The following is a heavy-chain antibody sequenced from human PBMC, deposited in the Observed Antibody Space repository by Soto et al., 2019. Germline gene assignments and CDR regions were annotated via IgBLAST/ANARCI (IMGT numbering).Heavy chain of an antibody. CDR1: GFTFSSHA. J-gene: IGHJ4*02. V-gene: IGHV3-23*01. CDR3: AKVIFPYYYDSSDYYYDY. Sequence: EVQLLESGGGLVQPGGSLRLSCAASGFTFSSHAMGWVRQGRGKGLEWVSVISGGGGSTFYADSVKGRFTISRDNSKNTLYLQMNSLRDDDTAVYYCAKVIFPYYYDSSDYYYDYWGQGTLVTVSS. D-gene: IGHD3-22*01. CDR2: ISGGGGST.